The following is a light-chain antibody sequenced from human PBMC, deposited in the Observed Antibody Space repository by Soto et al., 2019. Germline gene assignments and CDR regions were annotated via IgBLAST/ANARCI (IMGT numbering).Light chain of an antibody. CDR3: QQSYSTWP. V-gene: IGKV1-39*01. Sequence: DIQMTQSPSSLSASVGDRVTITGRASQSISSYLNWYQQKPGKAHKRLIYAASFLQSGFPSRYSGGGSGTDFTLPIISLQPEDFATYYCQQSYSTWPFGQGTKVEI. J-gene: IGKJ1*01. CDR2: AAS. CDR1: QSISSY.